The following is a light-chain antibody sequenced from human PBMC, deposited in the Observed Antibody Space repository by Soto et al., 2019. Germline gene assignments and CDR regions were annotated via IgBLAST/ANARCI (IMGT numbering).Light chain of an antibody. J-gene: IGLJ3*02. CDR3: SSYTAFSTWV. CDR1: SNDVGGYNY. CDR2: EVS. V-gene: IGLV2-14*01. Sequence: QSVLTQPASVSGSPGQSITISCTGTSNDVGGYNYVSWYQQHPGKAHQLIIYEVSNRPSGVSHRFSGSKSGDTASLTISGLQAEDGADYYCSSYTAFSTWVFGGGTKLTVL.